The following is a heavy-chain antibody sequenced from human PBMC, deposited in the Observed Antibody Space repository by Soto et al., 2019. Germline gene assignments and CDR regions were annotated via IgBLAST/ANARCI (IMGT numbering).Heavy chain of an antibody. J-gene: IGHJ4*02. D-gene: IGHD5-18*01. Sequence: GASVKVSCKASGYTFTSYYMHWVRQAPGQGLEWMGIINPSGGSTSYAQKFQGRVTMTRDTSTSTVYMELSSLRSEDTAVYYCARDSPYTAMADYYFDYWGQGTLVTVSS. V-gene: IGHV1-46*01. CDR3: ARDSPYTAMADYYFDY. CDR2: INPSGGST. CDR1: GYTFTSYY.